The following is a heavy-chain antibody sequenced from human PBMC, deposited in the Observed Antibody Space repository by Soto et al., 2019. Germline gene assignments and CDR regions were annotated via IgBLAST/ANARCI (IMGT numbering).Heavy chain of an antibody. CDR1: GYTFTSNA. CDR3: ARVWGSYRAPSGGAGFDP. J-gene: IGHJ5*02. Sequence: ASVKVSCKASGYTFTSNAITWVRQAPGQGLEWMGWISTYNGDTNYAQKFQGRVTMTTDTSTNTAYMELRSLTSDDTAVYYCARVWGSYRAPSGGAGFDPWGQGTLVTVSS. CDR2: ISTYNGDT. V-gene: IGHV1-18*04. D-gene: IGHD3-16*02.